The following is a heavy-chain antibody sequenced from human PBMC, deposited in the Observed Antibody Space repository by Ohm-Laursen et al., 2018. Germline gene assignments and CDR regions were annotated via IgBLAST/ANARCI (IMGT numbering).Heavy chain of an antibody. Sequence: SLRLSCAASGFTFSDYYMNWIRQAPGKGLEWVSQISSSGSRIYYVDSVKGRFTIPRDNAKNSLHLQMSSLRAEDTAVYFCATAERESGYTYGQDYWGQGTLVTVSS. J-gene: IGHJ4*02. CDR3: ATAERESGYTYGQDY. D-gene: IGHD5-18*01. CDR2: ISSSGSRI. V-gene: IGHV3-11*04. CDR1: GFTFSDYY.